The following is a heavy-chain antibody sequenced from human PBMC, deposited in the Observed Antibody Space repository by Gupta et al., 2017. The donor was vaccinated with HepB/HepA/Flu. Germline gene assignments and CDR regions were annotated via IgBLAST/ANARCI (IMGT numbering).Heavy chain of an antibody. CDR3: AACGLYTRSDWSDF. V-gene: IGHV3-30-3*01. D-gene: IGHD3/OR15-3a*01. CDR1: GFTFRIYS. Sequence: QVQLVESGGGVVQPGRSLRLSCVASGFTFRIYSMHWVRQAPGKGLEWVAVISSDANNKYYVVSVKGRFTISRDNSKSTVFLQMDTLSVEDSAVYYCAACGLYTRSDWSDFWGQGSLVTVSS. J-gene: IGHJ4*02. CDR2: ISSDANNK.